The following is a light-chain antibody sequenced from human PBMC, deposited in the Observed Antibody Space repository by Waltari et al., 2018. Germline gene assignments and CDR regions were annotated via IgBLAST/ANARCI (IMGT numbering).Light chain of an antibody. CDR1: TSNIGTNT. CDR2: STT. V-gene: IGLV1-44*01. Sequence: QSVLTQPPSASGTPGQRVTISCSGSTSNIGTNTVNWYQQLPRTAPKLLIYSTTQRPSGVPARFSGSKAGTSASLAISGLQSEDEADYYCAAWDDSLNGWVFGGGTKLTVL. J-gene: IGLJ3*02. CDR3: AAWDDSLNGWV.